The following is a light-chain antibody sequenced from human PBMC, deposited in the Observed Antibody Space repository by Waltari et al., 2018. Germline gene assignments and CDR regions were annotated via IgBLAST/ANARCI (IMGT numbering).Light chain of an antibody. CDR2: RNN. Sequence: QSVLSQPPSASGTPGQRVPISCSGSNYNIGNNFVSLYHQLPGTAPKLLLYRNNQRPSGVPDRFSGSKSGTSASLAISGLRSEDEADYYCASWDGSLGGVIFGGGTKLTVL. J-gene: IGLJ2*01. V-gene: IGLV1-47*01. CDR3: ASWDGSLGGVI. CDR1: NYNIGNNF.